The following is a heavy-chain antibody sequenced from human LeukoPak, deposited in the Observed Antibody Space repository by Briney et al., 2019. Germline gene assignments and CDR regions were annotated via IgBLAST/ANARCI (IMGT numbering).Heavy chain of an antibody. CDR2: IYYSGST. CDR1: GVSISSSSYY. D-gene: IGHD2-21*01. CDR3: ARGSWFCGGPSCWFDP. J-gene: IGHJ5*02. Sequence: PSETLSLTCTVSGVSISSSSYYWGWIRQPPGKGLEWIGSIYYSGSTYDNPSLKSRVTISVDTSENQFSLKLSSVTAADTAVYYCARGSWFCGGPSCWFDPWGQGTLVTVSS. V-gene: IGHV4-39*01.